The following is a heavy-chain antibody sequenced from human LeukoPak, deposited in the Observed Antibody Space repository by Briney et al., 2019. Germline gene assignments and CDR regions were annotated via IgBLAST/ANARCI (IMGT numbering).Heavy chain of an antibody. CDR1: GGSMNSHY. V-gene: IGHV4-59*11. D-gene: IGHD5-18*01. Sequence: SETLSLTCTVSGGSMNSHYWSWIRQPPGKGLEWIGYMLDTVTTKDNPSLKSRFTLSADTSKNQFPLRLTSVTAADTAVYYCATIKRGNIYGYFDFWGQGILVTVSS. J-gene: IGHJ4*02. CDR3: ATIKRGNIYGYFDF. CDR2: MLDTVTT.